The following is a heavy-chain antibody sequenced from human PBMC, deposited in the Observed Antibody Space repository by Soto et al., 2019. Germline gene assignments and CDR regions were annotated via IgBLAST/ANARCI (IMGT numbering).Heavy chain of an antibody. J-gene: IGHJ4*02. CDR3: SRGILV. V-gene: IGHV4-31*03. Sequence: QVQLQESGPGLVKPSQTLSLTCTVSGGSINSGGYCWSWIRQHPGKGLDWIGCISYGGSTSYNPSLKSRVTIYVDTCKNQFSLKLSSVTAADTAVYYCSRGILVWGQGTLITVSS. CDR1: GGSINSGGYC. CDR2: ISYGGST. D-gene: IGHD5-18*01.